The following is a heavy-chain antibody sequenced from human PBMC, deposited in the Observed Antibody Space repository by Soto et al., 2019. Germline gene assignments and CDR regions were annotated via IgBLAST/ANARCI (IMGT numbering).Heavy chain of an antibody. Sequence: SETLSLTCTVSGGSISSGDYYWSWFRQPPGKGLEWIGYIYYSGSTYYNPSLKSRVTISVDTSKNQFSLKLSSVTAADTAVYYCARGQGELPDYWGQGTLVTVSS. V-gene: IGHV4-30-4*01. CDR2: IYYSGST. D-gene: IGHD1-26*01. CDR3: ARGQGELPDY. CDR1: GGSISSGDYY. J-gene: IGHJ4*02.